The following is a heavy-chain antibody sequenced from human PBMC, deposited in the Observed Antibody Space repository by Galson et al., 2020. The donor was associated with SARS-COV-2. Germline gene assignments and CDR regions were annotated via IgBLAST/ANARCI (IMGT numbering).Heavy chain of an antibody. D-gene: IGHD1-26*01. Sequence: GGSLRLSCAGSGFTFSGSAMHWVRQASGKGLEWVGLIRSKGNNYAPAYAASVKGRFTISRDYSKNTAYLQMSSLKTEDTAVYYCTRNVVGATIGGYSDLWGRGTLVTVSS. J-gene: IGHJ2*01. CDR1: GFTFSGSA. CDR3: TRNVVGATIGGYSDL. V-gene: IGHV3-73*01. CDR2: IRSKGNNYAP.